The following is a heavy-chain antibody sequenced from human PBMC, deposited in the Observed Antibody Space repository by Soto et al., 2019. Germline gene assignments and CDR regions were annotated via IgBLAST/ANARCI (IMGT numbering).Heavy chain of an antibody. Sequence: GGSLRLSCAASGFSFSSYWMTWVRQTPGTGLEWVANINPDGSDIHYVDSVKGRFTISRDDAKNSLYLHMNSLRAEDTAVYYCARDPPYDSSGYYYFDYWGQGTLVTVSS. J-gene: IGHJ4*02. CDR3: ARDPPYDSSGYYYFDY. D-gene: IGHD3-22*01. V-gene: IGHV3-7*01. CDR1: GFSFSSYW. CDR2: INPDGSDI.